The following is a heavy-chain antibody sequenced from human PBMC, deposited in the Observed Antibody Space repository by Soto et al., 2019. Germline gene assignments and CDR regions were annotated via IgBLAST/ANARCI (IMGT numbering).Heavy chain of an antibody. CDR3: ARYDYSNLDY. CDR1: GFIFSSFS. V-gene: IGHV3-21*01. CDR2: ISSSSSYI. D-gene: IGHD4-4*01. Sequence: GGSLRLSCAASGFIFSSFSMNWVRQAPGKGLEWVSSISSSSSYIYYADSVKGRFTISRDNAKNSLYLQMNSLRAEDTAVYYCARYDYSNLDYWGQGTLVTVSS. J-gene: IGHJ4*02.